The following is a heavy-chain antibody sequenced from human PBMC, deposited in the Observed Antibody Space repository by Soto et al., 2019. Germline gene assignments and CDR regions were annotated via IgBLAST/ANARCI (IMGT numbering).Heavy chain of an antibody. Sequence: QVQLVQSGAEVKKPGSSVKVSCKAPGGTFSTYAINWVRQAPGQGLEWMGGVIPIFGTPKYAQKFQGRVRITADESTSTGYMELRSLRSEDTAVYYCARSQGGSSSLDIYYYYYYGMDVWGQGTTVTVSS. CDR2: VIPIFGTP. CDR3: ARSQGGSSSLDIYYYYYYGMDV. V-gene: IGHV1-69*01. J-gene: IGHJ6*02. D-gene: IGHD2-15*01. CDR1: GGTFSTYA.